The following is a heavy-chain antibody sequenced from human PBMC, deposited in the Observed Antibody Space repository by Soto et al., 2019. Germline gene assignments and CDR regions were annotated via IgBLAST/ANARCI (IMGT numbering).Heavy chain of an antibody. D-gene: IGHD3-22*01. Sequence: SETLSLTCTVSGGSISSYYLSWIRQPPGKGLEWIGYIYYSGSTNYNPSLKSRVTISVDTSKNQFSLKLSSVTAADTAVYYCARGRYDSSGYYLTHYDYWGQGTLVTVSS. V-gene: IGHV4-59*01. J-gene: IGHJ4*02. CDR2: IYYSGST. CDR1: GGSISSYY. CDR3: ARGRYDSSGYYLTHYDY.